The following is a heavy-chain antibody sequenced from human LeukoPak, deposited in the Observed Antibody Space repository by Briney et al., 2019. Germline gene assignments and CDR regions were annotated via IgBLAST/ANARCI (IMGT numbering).Heavy chain of an antibody. CDR2: ISSNGGST. Sequence: GALRLSCSASGFTFSSYSMDWVRQASGEGLEYGSAISSNGGSTYYADSVKGRFTISRDNSKNTLYLQMSSLRPEDTAVYYCVKGIVVVTARAFDYWGQGTLVTVSS. CDR1: GFTFSSYS. V-gene: IGHV3-64D*06. J-gene: IGHJ4*02. CDR3: VKGIVVVTARAFDY. D-gene: IGHD2-21*02.